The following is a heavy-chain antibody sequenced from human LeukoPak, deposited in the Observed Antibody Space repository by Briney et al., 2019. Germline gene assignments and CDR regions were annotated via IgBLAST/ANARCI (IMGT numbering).Heavy chain of an antibody. J-gene: IGHJ4*02. Sequence: GGSLRLSCAASGFTFSDYYMSWIRQAPGKGLEWVSYISSSSTYTNYADSVKGRFTISRDNAKNSLYLQMNSLRAEDTAVYYCARGETDYYDSSGYGAFDYWGQGTLVTVSS. CDR1: GFTFSDYY. CDR2: ISSSSTYT. V-gene: IGHV3-11*05. CDR3: ARGETDYYDSSGYGAFDY. D-gene: IGHD3-22*01.